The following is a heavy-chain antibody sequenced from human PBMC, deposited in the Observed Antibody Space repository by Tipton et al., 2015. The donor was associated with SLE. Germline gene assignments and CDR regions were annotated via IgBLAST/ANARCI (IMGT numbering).Heavy chain of an antibody. J-gene: IGHJ4*02. D-gene: IGHD6-19*01. Sequence: LRLSCAVYGGSFSGYYWSWIRQPPGKGLEWIGEINHSGSTNYNPSLKSRVTISVDTSKNQFSLKLSSVAAADTAVYYCARSSQWLPLVYWGQGTLVTVSS. CDR2: INHSGST. V-gene: IGHV4-34*01. CDR1: GGSFSGYY. CDR3: ARSSQWLPLVY.